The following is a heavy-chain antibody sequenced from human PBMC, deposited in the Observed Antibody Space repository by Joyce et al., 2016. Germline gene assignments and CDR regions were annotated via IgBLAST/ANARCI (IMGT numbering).Heavy chain of an antibody. CDR2: ISGTGDFT. J-gene: IGHJ5*02. CDR1: GFTFSTYA. Sequence: EVRLLESGGRLVQPGGSLKQSCAASGFTFSTYAMNWVRQAPGKGLEWVSSISGTGDFTYYADSVEGRFTISRDNSNNTLYLQLSSLRAGDTAVYYCAKGRNWFDPWGHGTLVTVSS. V-gene: IGHV3-23*01. CDR3: AKGRNWFDP.